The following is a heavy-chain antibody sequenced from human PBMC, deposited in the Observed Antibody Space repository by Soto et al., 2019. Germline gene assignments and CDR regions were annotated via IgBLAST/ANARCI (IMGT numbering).Heavy chain of an antibody. CDR1: GFTFSSYG. CDR3: AREPNWEEENALDI. J-gene: IGHJ3*02. CDR2: IWYDGSNK. D-gene: IGHD7-27*01. V-gene: IGHV3-33*01. Sequence: GGSLRLSCAASGFTFSSYGMHWVRQAPGKGLEWVAVIWYDGSNKYYAESVKGRFNISRDNSKNTLYLQMNSLRAEDTAVYYCAREPNWEEENALDIWGQGTMVTVSS.